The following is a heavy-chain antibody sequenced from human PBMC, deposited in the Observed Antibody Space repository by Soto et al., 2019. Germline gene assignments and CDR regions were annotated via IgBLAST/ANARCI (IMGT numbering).Heavy chain of an antibody. Sequence: PSETLSLTCTGPGVSITSSSYHWVWIRQPPGKGLEWIGNIYYSGTTYYTPSLESRVTISVDTSKNQFSLKLRSVTAADTAVYYCARRITGSSNFDNWGQGTLVTVSS. J-gene: IGHJ4*02. CDR3: ARRITGSSNFDN. CDR2: IYYSGTT. D-gene: IGHD1-1*01. V-gene: IGHV4-39*01. CDR1: GVSITSSSYH.